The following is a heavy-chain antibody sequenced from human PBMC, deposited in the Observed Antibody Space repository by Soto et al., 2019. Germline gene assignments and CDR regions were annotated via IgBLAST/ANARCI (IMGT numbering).Heavy chain of an antibody. J-gene: IGHJ4*02. D-gene: IGHD3-10*01. V-gene: IGHV3-23*01. CDR3: AKEGDLYGKMGDS. Sequence: GGSLRLSCAASGFTFSTYGMSWVRQAPGKGLEWGSVISGSGGSTHYAESVKGRFTISRDNSKNTLYLQMNSLRAEDTVVYYCAKEGDLYGKMGDSWGQGTLVTVSS. CDR2: ISGSGGST. CDR1: GFTFSTYG.